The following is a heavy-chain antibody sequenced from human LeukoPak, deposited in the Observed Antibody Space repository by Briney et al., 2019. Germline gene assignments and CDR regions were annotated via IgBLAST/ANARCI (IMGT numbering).Heavy chain of an antibody. CDR1: GGSFSGYF. V-gene: IGHV4-59*01. CDR2: VYYSGYT. Sequence: SETLSLTCAVYGGSFSGYFWTWIRQPPGKGLEWIGYVYYSGYTNYNPSLKSRVSISEQTSKNQFSLKLSSVTAADTAVYYCARNVQYYDILTGYSLYYFDYWGQGTLVTVSS. D-gene: IGHD3-9*01. J-gene: IGHJ4*02. CDR3: ARNVQYYDILTGYSLYYFDY.